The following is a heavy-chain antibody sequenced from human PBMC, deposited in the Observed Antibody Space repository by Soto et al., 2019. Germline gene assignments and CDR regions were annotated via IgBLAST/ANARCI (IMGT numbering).Heavy chain of an antibody. Sequence: GGSLRLSCAASGFTFSNAWMSWVRQAPGKGLEWVGRIKSKTDGGTTDYAAPVKGRFTILRDVSKNTLYLQMNSLKTGDTAVYYCTTDTAAIFGVVIPDYYYYMDVWGKGTTVTVSS. CDR3: TTDTAAIFGVVIPDYYYYMDV. CDR1: GFTFSNAW. J-gene: IGHJ6*03. CDR2: IKSKTDGGTT. D-gene: IGHD3-3*01. V-gene: IGHV3-15*01.